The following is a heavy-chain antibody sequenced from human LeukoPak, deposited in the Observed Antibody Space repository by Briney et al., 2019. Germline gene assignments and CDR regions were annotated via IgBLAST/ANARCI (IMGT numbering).Heavy chain of an antibody. Sequence: GGPLRLPCTASGFTFSSYAMSGFRQSPGKGLEWVSAISGSGGSTYYADSVKARFTISRDNSKNTLYLQMNSLRAEDTAVYYCAKGTVVVAATALFDYWGQGTLVTVSS. CDR1: GFTFSSYA. J-gene: IGHJ4*02. D-gene: IGHD2-15*01. V-gene: IGHV3-23*01. CDR3: AKGTVVVAATALFDY. CDR2: ISGSGGST.